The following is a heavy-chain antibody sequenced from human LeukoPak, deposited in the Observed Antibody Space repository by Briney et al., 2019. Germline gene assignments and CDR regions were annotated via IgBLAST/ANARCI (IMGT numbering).Heavy chain of an antibody. D-gene: IGHD5-18*01. CDR1: GFTFSSYE. V-gene: IGHV3-48*03. J-gene: IGHJ6*03. Sequence: QPGGSLRLSCAASGFTFSSYEMNWVRQAPGKGLEWVSYISSSGSTIYYADSVKGRFTISRDNAKNSLYLQMNSLRAEDTAVYYCARGRYAAMADGPGRYYYYYMDVWGKGTTVTVSS. CDR2: ISSSGSTI. CDR3: ARGRYAAMADGPGRYYYYYMDV.